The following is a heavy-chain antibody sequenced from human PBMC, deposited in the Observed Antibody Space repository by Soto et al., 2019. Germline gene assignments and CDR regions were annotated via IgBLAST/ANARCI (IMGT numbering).Heavy chain of an antibody. CDR3: ARESTAAAVHHDAFDI. CDR1: VGSFSVDY. J-gene: IGHJ3*02. CDR2: SNHRGST. V-gene: IGHV4-34*01. Sequence: PSETLSLTCAGYVGSFSVDYWSLIRQPPGKGLEWFGESNHRGSTNYNPSRKSRGTISVDTSKNQFSLKLSSVTAAATAVYYCARESTAAAVHHDAFDIWCQGTMVTVS. D-gene: IGHD6-13*01.